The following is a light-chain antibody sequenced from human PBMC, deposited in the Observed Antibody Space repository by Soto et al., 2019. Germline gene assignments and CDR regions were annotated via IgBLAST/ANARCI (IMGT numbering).Light chain of an antibody. V-gene: IGKV3-15*01. CDR1: QSVGSK. J-gene: IGKJ4*01. CDR3: QQYNNWPLT. Sequence: EIVMTQSPATLSVSPGERATLSCRASQSVGSKLAWYQQKPGQAPRLLISGASTRATGIPARFSGSGSGTEFTLTISSLQSEDFAVYYCQQYNNWPLTFGGGTKVEIK. CDR2: GAS.